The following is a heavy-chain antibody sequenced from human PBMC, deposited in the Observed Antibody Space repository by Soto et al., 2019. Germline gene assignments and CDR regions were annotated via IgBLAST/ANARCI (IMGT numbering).Heavy chain of an antibody. CDR2: INVGKGNT. Sequence: ASVKVSCKISGYTISTYILYCIRQAPGQRLEWMGWINVGKGNTKYSEKFQGRVTITRDTSASTAYMELSGLSSEDAAVYYCASGHCEDICYHDYWGQGTLVSVFS. V-gene: IGHV1-3*01. D-gene: IGHD3-9*01. CDR3: ASGHCEDICYHDY. J-gene: IGHJ4*02. CDR1: GYTISTYI.